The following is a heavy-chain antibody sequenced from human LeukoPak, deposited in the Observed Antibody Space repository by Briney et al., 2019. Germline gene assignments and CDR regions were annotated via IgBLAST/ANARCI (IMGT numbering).Heavy chain of an antibody. D-gene: IGHD3-3*01. Sequence: SETLSLTCTVPGGSISSSSYYWGWIRQPPGKGLEWIGSIYYSGSTYYNPSLKSRVTISVDTSKNQFSLKLSSVAAADTAVYYCARGYDFWSGYNNWFDPWGQGTLVTVSS. CDR1: GGSISSSSYY. J-gene: IGHJ5*02. V-gene: IGHV4-39*07. CDR3: ARGYDFWSGYNNWFDP. CDR2: IYYSGST.